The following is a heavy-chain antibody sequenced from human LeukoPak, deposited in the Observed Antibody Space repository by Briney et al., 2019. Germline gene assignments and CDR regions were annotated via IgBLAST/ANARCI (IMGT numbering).Heavy chain of an antibody. CDR1: GGSISSYY. CDR2: IYNGGTT. Sequence: ETLSLTCTVSGGSISSYYWSWVRQAPGKGLEWVSVIYNGGTTYYADSVKGRFTISRDNSKNTLYLQMNSLRAEDTAVYYCARGSYSSGWYFDYWGQGTLVTVSS. D-gene: IGHD6-19*01. V-gene: IGHV3-53*01. CDR3: ARGSYSSGWYFDY. J-gene: IGHJ4*02.